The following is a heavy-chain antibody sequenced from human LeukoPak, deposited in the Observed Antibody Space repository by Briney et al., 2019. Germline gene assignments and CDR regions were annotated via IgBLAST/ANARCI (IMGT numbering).Heavy chain of an antibody. CDR2: INHSGST. CDR1: GGSFSGYY. D-gene: IGHD3-22*01. CDR3: ARGRRYYDSSGYSHFDY. V-gene: IGHV4-34*01. Sequence: SETLSLTCAVYGGSFSGYYWRWIRQPPGKGLEWIGEINHSGSTNYNPSLKSRVTISVDTSKNQFSLKLSSVTAADTAVYYCARGRRYYDSSGYSHFDYWGQGTLVTVSS. J-gene: IGHJ4*02.